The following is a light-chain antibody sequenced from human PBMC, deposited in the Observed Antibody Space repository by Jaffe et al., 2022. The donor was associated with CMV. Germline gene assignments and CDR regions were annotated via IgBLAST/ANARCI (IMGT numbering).Light chain of an antibody. J-gene: IGKJ4*01. Sequence: DIQMTQSPSYLSASVGDRVTITCRASQSVTRYLNWYQQRPGKAPNLLIYGTSALPRGVPSRFSGSGSGTEFTLTISSLQPEDFATYFCQQTYSTPRTTFGGGTKVEI. CDR3: QQTYSTPRTT. CDR1: QSVTRY. CDR2: GTS. V-gene: IGKV1-39*01.